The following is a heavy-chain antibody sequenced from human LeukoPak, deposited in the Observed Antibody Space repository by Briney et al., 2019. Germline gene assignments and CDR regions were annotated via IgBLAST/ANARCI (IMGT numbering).Heavy chain of an antibody. V-gene: IGHV3-7*03. CDR2: INEVGSDT. J-gene: IGHJ4*02. CDR3: AGEPRQLAY. Sequence: PGGSLRLSRAVSGWSFSSYWMSWVRQVPGKGLEWVSSINEVGSDTRYADSVRGRFTISRDNAKNSLYLQMNSLTVEDTATYYCAGEPRQLAYWGQGTLVTVSS. CDR1: GWSFSSYW. D-gene: IGHD6-6*01.